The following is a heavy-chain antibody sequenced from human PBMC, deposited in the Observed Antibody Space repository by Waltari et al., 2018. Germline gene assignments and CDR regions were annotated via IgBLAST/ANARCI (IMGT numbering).Heavy chain of an antibody. CDR3: ASTVYYDSSGWTYYFDY. Sequence: QLQLQESGPGLVKPSETLSLTCTVSGGSISSSSYYWGWIRQPPGKGLEWIGSIDYSGSTYYTPSLKSRVTISVDTSKNQFSLKLSSVTAADTAVYYCASTVYYDSSGWTYYFDYWGQGTLVTVSS. J-gene: IGHJ4*02. CDR1: GGSISSSSYY. V-gene: IGHV4-39*01. D-gene: IGHD3-22*01. CDR2: IDYSGST.